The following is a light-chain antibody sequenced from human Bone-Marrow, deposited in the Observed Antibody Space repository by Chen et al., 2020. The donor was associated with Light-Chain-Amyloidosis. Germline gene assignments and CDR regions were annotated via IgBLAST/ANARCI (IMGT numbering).Light chain of an antibody. V-gene: IGLV2-23*01. Sequence: QSALTQPASVSGSPVQSITISCTASNSDVGNYNLVSWYQHHPGKAPKLIIYGDFKRPSGVSNRFSGSKSGNTASLTISGLQNEYEAHYHCCAYTGSSTWVFGGGTKLTVL. CDR3: CAYTGSSTWV. CDR1: NSDVGNYNL. CDR2: GDF. J-gene: IGLJ3*02.